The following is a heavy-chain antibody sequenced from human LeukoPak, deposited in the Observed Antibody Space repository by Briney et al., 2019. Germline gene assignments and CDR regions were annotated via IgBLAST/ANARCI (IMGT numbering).Heavy chain of an antibody. CDR3: ARDHYCSGWSGDYYYGMDV. V-gene: IGHV4-34*01. J-gene: IGHJ6*02. CDR2: FNHSGST. CDR1: GGSFSGYY. Sequence: SETLSLTCAVYGGSFSGYYWSWIRQPPGKGLECIGEFNHSGSTNYNPSLKSRVTISVDTSKNQFSLKLSSVTAADTAVYYCARDHYCSGWSGDYYYGMDVWGQGTTVTVSS. D-gene: IGHD6-19*01.